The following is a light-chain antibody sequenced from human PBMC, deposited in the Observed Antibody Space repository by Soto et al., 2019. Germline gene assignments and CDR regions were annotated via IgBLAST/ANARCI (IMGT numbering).Light chain of an antibody. CDR1: SSDVGGYNY. CDR3: CSYAGSNSLV. Sequence: QSALTQPPSASGSPGQSVTISCTGTSSDVGGYNYVSWYQQHPGKAPKLMIYEVSKRPSGVPDRSSGSKSGNTASLTVSGLQAEDEADYYCCSYAGSNSLVFGGGTKLTVL. CDR2: EVS. J-gene: IGLJ3*02. V-gene: IGLV2-8*01.